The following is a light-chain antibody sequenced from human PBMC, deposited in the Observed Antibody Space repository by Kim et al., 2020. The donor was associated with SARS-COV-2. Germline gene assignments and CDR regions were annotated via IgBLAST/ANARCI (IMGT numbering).Light chain of an antibody. Sequence: QSALTQPASVSGSPGQSITVSCTGTSSDVGRYNLVSWYQLHPGKAPKLMTYEVSKWPSGVSNRFSGSKSGNTASLTISGLQAEDEADYYCCSYASSSTLIFGGGTQLTVL. CDR2: EVS. J-gene: IGLJ2*01. CDR1: SSDVGRYNL. CDR3: CSYASSSTLI. V-gene: IGLV2-23*02.